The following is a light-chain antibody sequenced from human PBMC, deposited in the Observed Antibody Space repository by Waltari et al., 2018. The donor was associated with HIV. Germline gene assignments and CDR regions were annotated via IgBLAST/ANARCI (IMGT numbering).Light chain of an antibody. V-gene: IGLV5-45*03. CDR1: SGFNVASYR. CDR3: MGWHISFWV. Sequence: QAVLTQPSSLSASPGASASLTCTLHSGFNVASYRIYWYQQKPGSPPRYLLRYKADSDTQQGSGVPSRFSGSEDPSANAGILLIAGRQSEDEADYYCMGWHISFWVFGGGTKLTVL. J-gene: IGLJ3*02. CDR2: YKADSDT.